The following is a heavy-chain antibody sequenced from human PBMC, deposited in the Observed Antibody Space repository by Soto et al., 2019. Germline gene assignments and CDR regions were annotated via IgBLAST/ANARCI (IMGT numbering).Heavy chain of an antibody. CDR1: GFTFSDRY. J-gene: IGHJ4*02. CDR3: TIEGAYPGPEFDY. D-gene: IGHD3-16*01. CDR2: TKNKANSYTT. V-gene: IGHV3-72*01. Sequence: PVGSLRLSCAASGFTFSDRYMDWVRQAPGKGLEWVGRTKNKANSYTTEYAASVKGRFTISRDYSRDSVYLQMNSLKTDDTAVYYCTIEGAYPGPEFDYWGQGTLVTVSS.